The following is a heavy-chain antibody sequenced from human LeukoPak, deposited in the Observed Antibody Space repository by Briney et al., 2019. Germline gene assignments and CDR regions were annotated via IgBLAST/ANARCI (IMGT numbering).Heavy chain of an antibody. CDR2: INQDGSER. CDR3: ARDSYGVFNS. D-gene: IGHD2-21*01. V-gene: IGHV3-7*01. J-gene: IGHJ4*02. CDR1: GFTFSGYW. Sequence: GGSLRLSCAASGFTFSGYWMSWVRQAPGRGLEWVANINQDGSERYYVDSVKGRFTISRDNAKNSLYLQMNSLRAEDTAVYYCARDSYGVFNSWGQGTLVTVSS.